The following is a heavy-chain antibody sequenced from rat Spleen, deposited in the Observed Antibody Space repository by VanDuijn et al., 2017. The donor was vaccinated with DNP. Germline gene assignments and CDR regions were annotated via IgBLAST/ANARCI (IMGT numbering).Heavy chain of an antibody. J-gene: IGHJ2*01. CDR3: ATEDYGYPFAY. Sequence: EVQLVESGGGLVSPGRSLKLSCAASGFTFSDYYMAWVRQAPTKGLEWVAYISYDGTSTYYRDSVKGRFTISRDNAKSTLYLQMDSLRSEDTATYYCATEDYGYPFAYWGQGVMVTVSS. V-gene: IGHV5-20*01. CDR2: ISYDGTST. CDR1: GFTFSDYY. D-gene: IGHD1-6*01.